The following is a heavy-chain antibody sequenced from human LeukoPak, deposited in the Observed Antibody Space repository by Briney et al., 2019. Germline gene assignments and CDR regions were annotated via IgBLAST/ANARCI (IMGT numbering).Heavy chain of an antibody. V-gene: IGHV3-23*01. CDR3: AKYPFGSGSTHYFDY. J-gene: IGHJ4*02. D-gene: IGHD6-19*01. Sequence: PGGSLRLSCAASGFTFSSYAMSWVRQAQGRGLEWVSAISGSGGSTYYADSVKGRFTISRDNSKNTLYLQMNSLRAEDTAVYYCAKYPFGSGSTHYFDYWGQGTLVTVSS. CDR1: GFTFSSYA. CDR2: ISGSGGST.